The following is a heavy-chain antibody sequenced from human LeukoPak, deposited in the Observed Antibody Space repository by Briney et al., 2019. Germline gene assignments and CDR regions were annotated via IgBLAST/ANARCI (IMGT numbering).Heavy chain of an antibody. CDR2: IYPGDSDT. D-gene: IGHD3-10*01. CDR1: GXSFTSYC. V-gene: IGHV5-51*01. Sequence: PGESLKISFKGSGXSFTSYCIGWVRQMPGKGLEWMGIIYPGDSDTRYSPSFQGQVTISADKSISTAYLQWSSLKASDTAMYYCARVAMVRGVTTTPFDYWGQGTLVTVSS. CDR3: ARVAMVRGVTTTPFDY. J-gene: IGHJ4*02.